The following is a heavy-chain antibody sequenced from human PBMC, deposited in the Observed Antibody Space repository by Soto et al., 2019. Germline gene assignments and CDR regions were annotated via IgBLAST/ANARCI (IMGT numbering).Heavy chain of an antibody. CDR2: ISYDGSNK. V-gene: IGHV3-30-3*01. D-gene: IGHD1-26*01. J-gene: IGHJ4*02. CDR1: GFTFSSYA. Sequence: GGSLRLSCAASGFTFSSYAMHWVRQAPGKGLEWVAVISYDGSNKSYADPVRGRFTISRDNSKNTLYLQMNSLRAEDTDVYYCARGGSYDYWAQGTLVTV. CDR3: ARGGSYDY.